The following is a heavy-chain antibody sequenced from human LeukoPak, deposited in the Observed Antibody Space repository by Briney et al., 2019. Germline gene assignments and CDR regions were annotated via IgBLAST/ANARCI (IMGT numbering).Heavy chain of an antibody. V-gene: IGHV4-59*08. CDR2: IYYSGST. CDR1: GASISGNY. Sequence: SETLSLTCTVSGASISGNYWTWIRQPPGKGLEWIGYIYYSGSTNYNASLKSRVTISVDTSKNQFSLKLSSVTAADTAVYYCARQRYSSGPVEFDYWGQGTLVTVSS. D-gene: IGHD6-19*01. J-gene: IGHJ4*02. CDR3: ARQRYSSGPVEFDY.